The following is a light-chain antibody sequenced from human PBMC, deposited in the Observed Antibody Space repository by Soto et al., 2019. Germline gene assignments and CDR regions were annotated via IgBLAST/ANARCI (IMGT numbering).Light chain of an antibody. CDR3: SSYTSSSPPYV. Sequence: QSVLTQPASVSGSPGQSITISCTGTSSDVGGYNYVSWYQHHPGKAPKLMVHDVSNRPSGVSNRFSGSKSGNTASLTISGLQAEDEADYYCSSYTSSSPPYVFGTGTKVTVL. CDR2: DVS. V-gene: IGLV2-14*03. J-gene: IGLJ1*01. CDR1: SSDVGGYNY.